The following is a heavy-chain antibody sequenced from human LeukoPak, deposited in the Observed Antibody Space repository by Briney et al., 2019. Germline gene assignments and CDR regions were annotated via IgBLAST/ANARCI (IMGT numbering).Heavy chain of an antibody. J-gene: IGHJ4*02. CDR3: AKGGKWDVTPFDY. Sequence: PGGSLRLSCAASGFTFSSYAMSWVRQAPGKGLERVSAISGSGGSTYYADSVKGRFTISRDNSKSTLYLQMNSLRAEDTAVYYCAKGGKWDVTPFDYWGQGTLVTVSS. CDR2: ISGSGGST. D-gene: IGHD1-26*01. V-gene: IGHV3-23*01. CDR1: GFTFSSYA.